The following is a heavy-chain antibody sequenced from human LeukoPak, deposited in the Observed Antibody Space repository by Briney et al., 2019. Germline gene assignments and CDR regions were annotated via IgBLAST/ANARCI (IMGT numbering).Heavy chain of an antibody. CDR3: AGDYRGDSSGWYVTDY. CDR1: GYTFTSYG. J-gene: IGHJ4*02. Sequence: ASVKVSCKASGYTFTSYGISWVRQAPGQGLEWMGWISAYNGNTNYAQKLQGRVTMTTDTSTSTAYMELRSLRSDDTAVYYCAGDYRGDSSGWYVTDYWGQGTLVTVSS. V-gene: IGHV1-18*04. CDR2: ISAYNGNT. D-gene: IGHD6-19*01.